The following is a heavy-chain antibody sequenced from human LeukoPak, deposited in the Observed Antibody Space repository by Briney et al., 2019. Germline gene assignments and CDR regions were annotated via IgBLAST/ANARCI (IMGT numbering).Heavy chain of an antibody. CDR3: AREPTYTNWGVDY. CDR1: GFSFSSYE. Sequence: GGSLRLSCAASGFSFSSYEMNWVRQAPGKGLEWVPYISSRGGTIYYADSVKGRFTMSRDNAKNSLYLQMNSLRAEDTALYYCAREPTYTNWGVDYWGQGTLVTVSS. CDR2: ISSRGGTI. V-gene: IGHV3-48*03. D-gene: IGHD7-27*01. J-gene: IGHJ4*02.